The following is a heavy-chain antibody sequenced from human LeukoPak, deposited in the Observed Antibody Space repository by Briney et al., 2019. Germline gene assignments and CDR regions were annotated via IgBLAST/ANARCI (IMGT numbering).Heavy chain of an antibody. CDR1: GFTFSDYY. J-gene: IGHJ5*02. V-gene: IGHV3-11*01. CDR3: ARVEYIYGYGS. Sequence: AGSLRLSCAASGFTFSDYYMSWIRQAPGKGLEWVSYISSSGSTICYADSVKGRFTISRDNGKNSLSLQMNSLRAEDTAVYYCARVEYIYGYGSWGQGTLVTVSS. CDR2: ISSSGSTI. D-gene: IGHD5-18*01.